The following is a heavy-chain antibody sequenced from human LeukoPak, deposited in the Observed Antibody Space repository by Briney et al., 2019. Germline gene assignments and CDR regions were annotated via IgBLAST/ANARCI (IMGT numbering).Heavy chain of an antibody. J-gene: IGHJ4*02. V-gene: IGHV3-23*01. CDR2: ISGGGLNT. CDR3: AKSVGYHSDRSGYYWLGTFDS. D-gene: IGHD3-22*01. Sequence: GSLRLSCVPSGFTVSSYPMSWVRQAAGKGLEWVASISGGGLNTYHADSVKGRFTISRDESKNTLYLQINSLRAEDTAVYYCAKSVGYHSDRSGYYWLGTFDSWGQGTLVTVSS. CDR1: GFTVSSYP.